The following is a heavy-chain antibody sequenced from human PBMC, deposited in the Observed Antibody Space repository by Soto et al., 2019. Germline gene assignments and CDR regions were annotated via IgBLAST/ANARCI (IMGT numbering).Heavy chain of an antibody. V-gene: IGHV4-31*03. CDR3: ARTMVRGVHIDY. Sequence: QVQLQESGPGLVKPSQTLSLTCSVSGGSMRSGAFYWSWFRQHPGKGLEWIGYFHHSGSTYYTPSLNSRVTISVDTSKNQFSLKLSSVTAADTAVYYCARTMVRGVHIDYWGQGTLVTVSS. CDR1: GGSMRSGAFY. CDR2: FHHSGST. J-gene: IGHJ4*02. D-gene: IGHD3-10*01.